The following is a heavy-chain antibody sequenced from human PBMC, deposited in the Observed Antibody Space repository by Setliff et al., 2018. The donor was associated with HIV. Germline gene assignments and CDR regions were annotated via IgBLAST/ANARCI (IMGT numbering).Heavy chain of an antibody. CDR3: ARDPPSWRWLFDY. Sequence: GGSLRLSCAASGFTFSSYGMHWVRQAPGKRLEWVAVIWYDGSNKYYADSVKGRFTISRDNSKNTLYLQMNSLRAEDTAVYYCARDPPSWRWLFDYWGQGALVTVSS. D-gene: IGHD5-12*01. J-gene: IGHJ4*02. CDR2: IWYDGSNK. V-gene: IGHV3-33*01. CDR1: GFTFSSYG.